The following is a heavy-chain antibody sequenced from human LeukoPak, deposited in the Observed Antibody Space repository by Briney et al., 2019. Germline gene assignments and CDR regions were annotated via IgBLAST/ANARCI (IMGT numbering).Heavy chain of an antibody. CDR1: GYTFTGNY. CDR3: ARDGLFTDIVVVPAAIPLDY. D-gene: IGHD2-2*01. CDR2: INPNSGDR. J-gene: IGHJ4*02. Sequence: ASVKVSCKASGYTFTGNYMHWVRQAPGQGLEWVGWINPNSGDRSYAQTFQGRVTMTTDTSTSTAYMELRSLRSDDTAVYYCARDGLFTDIVVVPAAIPLDYWGQGTLVTVSS. V-gene: IGHV1-2*02.